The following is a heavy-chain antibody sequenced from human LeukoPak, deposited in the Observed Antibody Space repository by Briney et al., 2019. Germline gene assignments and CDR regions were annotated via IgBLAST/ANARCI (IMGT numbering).Heavy chain of an antibody. V-gene: IGHV4-59*01. Sequence: SETQSLTCTVSGGSISGYFWTWIRQPPGKGLEWIGYISYSGSTNYNPSLKSRVTISVDTSKNQFSLKLRSVTAADTAVYYCASGAHGDSFDYWGQGTQVTVSS. CDR3: ASGAHGDSFDY. J-gene: IGHJ4*02. CDR1: GGSISGYF. CDR2: ISYSGST. D-gene: IGHD3-10*01.